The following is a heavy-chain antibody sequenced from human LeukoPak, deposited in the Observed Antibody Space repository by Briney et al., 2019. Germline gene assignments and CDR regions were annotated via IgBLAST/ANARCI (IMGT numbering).Heavy chain of an antibody. CDR2: ISNDGDT. CDR3: ARVLYGSGNGYYYYYMDV. D-gene: IGHD3-10*01. J-gene: IGHJ6*03. Sequence: GGSLRLSCAASGFTVSSNYMSWVRQGPGKGLECVSVISNDGDTYYADSVKGRFTISRDNSKNTLYLQMNSLRAEDTAVYYCARVLYGSGNGYYYYYMDVWGKGTTVTISS. CDR1: GFTVSSNY. V-gene: IGHV3-53*01.